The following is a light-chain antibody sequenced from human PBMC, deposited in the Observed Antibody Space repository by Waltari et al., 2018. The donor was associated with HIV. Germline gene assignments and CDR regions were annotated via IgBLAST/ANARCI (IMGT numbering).Light chain of an antibody. CDR3: AAWDDSLNGWV. Sequence: QSVLTQPPSASATPGQRVTISCSGSRSNTGSNTVSWYQQLPGTAPKLFIYSNNQRPSGVPDRFSGSKSGTSASLAISGLQSEDEADYYCAAWDDSLNGWVFGGGTKLTVV. J-gene: IGLJ3*02. CDR2: SNN. CDR1: RSNTGSNT. V-gene: IGLV1-44*01.